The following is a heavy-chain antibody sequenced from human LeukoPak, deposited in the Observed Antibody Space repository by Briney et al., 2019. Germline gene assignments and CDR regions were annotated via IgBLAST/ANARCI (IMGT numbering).Heavy chain of an antibody. CDR1: GGSVSSGSYY. J-gene: IGHJ4*02. CDR2: IYYSGST. CDR3: ATQIAYSGGSYYLLQWDY. Sequence: SETLSVTCTVSGGSVSSGSYYWSWIRQPPGKGLEWIGYIYYSGSTNYNPSLKSRVTISVDTSKNQFSLKLSSVTAADTAVYYCATQIAYSGGSYYLLQWDYWGQGTLVTVSS. D-gene: IGHD1-26*01. V-gene: IGHV4-61*01.